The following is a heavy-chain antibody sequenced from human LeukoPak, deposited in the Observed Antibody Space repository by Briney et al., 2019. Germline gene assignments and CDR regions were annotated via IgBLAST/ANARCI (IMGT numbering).Heavy chain of an antibody. CDR3: ARAYYDSSGYDGAFDI. D-gene: IGHD3-22*01. V-gene: IGHV4-4*02. J-gene: IGHJ3*02. Sequence: PSETLSLTCAVSGGSISSSNWWSWVRQPPGKGLEWIGEIYHSGSTNYNPSLKSRVTTSVDKSKNQFSLKLSSVTAADTAVYYCARAYYDSSGYDGAFDIWGQGTMVTVSS. CDR1: GGSISSSNW. CDR2: IYHSGST.